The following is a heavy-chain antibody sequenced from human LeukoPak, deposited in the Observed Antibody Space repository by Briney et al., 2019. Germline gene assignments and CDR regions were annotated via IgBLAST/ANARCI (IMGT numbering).Heavy chain of an antibody. V-gene: IGHV3-49*03. Sequence: GGSLRLSCTASGFTFGDYAMSWIRQAPGKGLEWVGFIRSKAYGETADYAASVKGRFTISRDDSKAIAYLQMNSLKTEDTAVYHCTRDRGAHNLYDNWGQGTLVTVSS. CDR1: GFTFGDYA. D-gene: IGHD1-1*01. J-gene: IGHJ4*02. CDR3: TRDRGAHNLYDN. CDR2: IRSKAYGETA.